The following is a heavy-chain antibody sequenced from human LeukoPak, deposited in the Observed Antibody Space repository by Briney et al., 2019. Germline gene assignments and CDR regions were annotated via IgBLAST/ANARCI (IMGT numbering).Heavy chain of an antibody. D-gene: IGHD6-13*01. CDR2: IYYSGST. V-gene: IGHV4-59*12. CDR1: GGSISSYY. CDR3: ARASRPQYSSSWYSPLDY. J-gene: IGHJ4*02. Sequence: PSETLSLTCTVSGGSISSYYWSWIQQPPGKGLEWIGYIYYSGSTNYNPSLKSRVTISVDTSKNQFSLKLSSVTAADTAVYYCARASRPQYSSSWYSPLDYWGQGTLVTVSP.